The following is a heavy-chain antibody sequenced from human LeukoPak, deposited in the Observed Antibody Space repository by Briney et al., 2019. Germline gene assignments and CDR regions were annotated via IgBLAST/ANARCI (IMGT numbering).Heavy chain of an antibody. V-gene: IGHV4-34*01. J-gene: IGHJ6*03. Sequence: GSLRLSCAASGFTFSSYEMNWVRQSPGKGLEWIGEINHSGSTKYNPSLKSRVTISVDTSKNQFSLRLSSVTAADTAVYYCARLPVRGVGGYYQDQYMDVWGKGTTVTVSS. CDR3: ARLPVRGVGGYYQDQYMDV. CDR2: INHSGST. D-gene: IGHD3-10*01. CDR1: GFTFSSYE.